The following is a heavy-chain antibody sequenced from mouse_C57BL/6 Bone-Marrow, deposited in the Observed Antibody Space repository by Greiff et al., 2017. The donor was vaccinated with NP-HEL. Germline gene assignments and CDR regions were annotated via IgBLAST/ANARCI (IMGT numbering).Heavy chain of an antibody. CDR1: GFTFSDYG. V-gene: IGHV5-15*01. CDR3: ARHSGFDGNYAMDY. Sequence: EVKLMESGGGLVQPGGSLKLSCAASGFTFSDYGMAWVRQAPRKGPEWVAFISNLAYSIYYADTVTGRFPISRENAKNTLYLEMSSLRSEDTAMYYCARHSGFDGNYAMDYWGQGTSVTVSS. J-gene: IGHJ4*01. CDR2: ISNLAYSI. D-gene: IGHD2-1*01.